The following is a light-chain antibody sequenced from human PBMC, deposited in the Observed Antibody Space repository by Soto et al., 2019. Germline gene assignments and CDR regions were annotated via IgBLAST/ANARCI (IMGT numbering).Light chain of an antibody. V-gene: IGLV2-14*01. CDR2: EVS. CDR3: CSYSTSTTYF. J-gene: IGLJ1*01. Sequence: QSALTQPASVSGSPGQSITISCSGTSSDVGGYKYVSWYQQHPGKAPKLMIYEVSNRPSGVSDRFSGSKSGNTASLTISGPQAEDEVVYYCCSYSTSTTYFFGTGTKLTAL. CDR1: SSDVGGYKY.